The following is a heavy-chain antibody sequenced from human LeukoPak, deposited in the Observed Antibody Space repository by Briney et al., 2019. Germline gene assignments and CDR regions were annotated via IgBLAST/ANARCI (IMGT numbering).Heavy chain of an antibody. CDR2: IKQDGIEK. CDR1: GFTFSSYW. J-gene: IGHJ4*02. CDR3: ARARGGYDLDY. D-gene: IGHD5-12*01. V-gene: IGHV3-7*01. Sequence: GGSLRLSCAASGFTFSSYWMSWVRQAPGKGLEWVANIKQDGIEKHYVESVKGRFTISRDNVKNSLYLQMNSLRAEATAVYYCARARGGYDLDYWGQGALVTVSS.